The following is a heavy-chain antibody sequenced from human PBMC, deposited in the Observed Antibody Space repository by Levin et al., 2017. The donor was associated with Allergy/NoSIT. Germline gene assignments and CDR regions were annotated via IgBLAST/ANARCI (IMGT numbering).Heavy chain of an antibody. Sequence: GESLKISCKASGYTFTSYDINWVRQATGQGLEWMGWMNPNSGNTGYAQKFQGRVTMTRNTSISTAYMELSSLRSEDTAVYYCARGWGSVGYFDYWGQGTLVTVSS. CDR1: GYTFTSYD. J-gene: IGHJ4*02. CDR2: MNPNSGNT. V-gene: IGHV1-8*01. CDR3: ARGWGSVGYFDY. D-gene: IGHD7-27*01.